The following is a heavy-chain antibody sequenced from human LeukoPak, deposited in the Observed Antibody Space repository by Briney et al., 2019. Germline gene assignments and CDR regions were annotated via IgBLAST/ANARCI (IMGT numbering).Heavy chain of an antibody. CDR2: IYYSGNT. D-gene: IGHD6-13*01. CDR1: GGSISSYY. V-gene: IGHV4-59*12. CDR3: ARGTGGSSWYWGRRAFDI. J-gene: IGHJ3*02. Sequence: SETLSLTCTVSGGSISSYYWSWIRQAPGKGLEWIGYIYYSGNTNYNPSLQSRVTISVDTSKNQFSLKLSSVTAADTAVYYCARGTGGSSWYWGRRAFDIWGQGTMVTVSS.